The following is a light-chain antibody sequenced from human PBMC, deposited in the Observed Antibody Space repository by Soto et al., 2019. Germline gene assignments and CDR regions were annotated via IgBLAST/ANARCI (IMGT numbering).Light chain of an antibody. CDR3: AAWDDSLSGYV. CDR1: SSNIGTNY. CDR2: RNN. V-gene: IGLV1-47*01. J-gene: IGLJ1*01. Sequence: QSVLTQPPSASGTPGQRVTISCSGSSSNIGTNYVYWYQQVLGTAPKLLIYRNNQRPSGVPDRFSGSKSGTSASLAISGLRSEDEADYYCAAWDDSLSGYVFGTGTKLTVL.